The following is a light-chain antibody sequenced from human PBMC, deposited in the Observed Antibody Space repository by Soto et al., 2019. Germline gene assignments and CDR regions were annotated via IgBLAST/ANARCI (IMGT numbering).Light chain of an antibody. Sequence: QSVLTQPASVSGSPGQSITISCTGTSSDVGSTFNYVSWYQHHPGKAPRLIMSDVNHRPSGVSDRFAGYKSGNTASLTISVLQAEDEDDYFCSAYSTGSTPVLFGGGTKLTVL. CDR1: SSDVGSTFNY. CDR3: SAYSTGSTPVL. V-gene: IGLV2-14*03. J-gene: IGLJ3*02. CDR2: DVN.